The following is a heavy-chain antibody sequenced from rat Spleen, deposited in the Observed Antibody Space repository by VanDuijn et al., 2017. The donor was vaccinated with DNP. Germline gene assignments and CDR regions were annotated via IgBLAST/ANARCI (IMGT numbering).Heavy chain of an antibody. CDR3: ARRGSLGYFDF. CDR2: INPDGAST. J-gene: IGHJ1*01. D-gene: IGHD1-7*01. CDR1: GFTFKTYW. Sequence: EVQLVETGGGLVQPGRSLKLSCVASGFTFKTYWMFWVRQAPGKGLEWVASINPDGASTYYLDSVKGRFTISRDNAENTVYLQMNSLRAEDTATYYCARRGSLGYFDFWGPGTMVTVSS. V-gene: IGHV5-58*01.